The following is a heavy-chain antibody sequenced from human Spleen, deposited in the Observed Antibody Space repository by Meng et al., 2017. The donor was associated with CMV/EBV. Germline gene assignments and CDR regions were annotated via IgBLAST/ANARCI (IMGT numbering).Heavy chain of an antibody. J-gene: IGHJ6*02. Sequence: GESLKISCAASGFTFSSYEMNWVRQAPGKGLEWVSYISSSGSTIYYADSVKGRFTISRDNSKNTLWLQMNSLRVEDTAVYFCARAPAGGFWSAYYRDYFYYGMDVWGQGTTVTVSS. CDR2: ISSSGSTI. V-gene: IGHV3-48*03. D-gene: IGHD3-3*01. CDR3: ARAPAGGFWSAYYRDYFYYGMDV. CDR1: GFTFSSYE.